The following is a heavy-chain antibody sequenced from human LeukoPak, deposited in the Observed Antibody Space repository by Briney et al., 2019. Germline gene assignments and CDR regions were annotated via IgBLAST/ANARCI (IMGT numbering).Heavy chain of an antibody. J-gene: IGHJ4*02. CDR2: IRSDGSNK. V-gene: IGHV3-30*02. Sequence: GGSLRLSCAASGFTFSTYDMDWVRQAPGKGLEWVAFIRSDGSNKHYADSVEGRFTISRDNSKNTLYLRMNSLRAEDTALYYCVGDFDYWGQGTLVTVSS. CDR3: VGDFDY. CDR1: GFTFSTYD.